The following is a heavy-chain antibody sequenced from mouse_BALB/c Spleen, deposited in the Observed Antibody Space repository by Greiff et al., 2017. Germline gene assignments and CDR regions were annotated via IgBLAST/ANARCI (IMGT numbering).Heavy chain of an antibody. D-gene: IGHD4-1*01. V-gene: IGHV3-6*02. CDR2: ISYDGSN. CDR1: GYSITSGYY. CDR3: ARDLELGLDY. J-gene: IGHJ2*01. Sequence: EVQLQESGPGLVKPPQSLSLTCSVTGYSITSGYYWNWIRQFPGNKLEWMGYISYDGSNNYNPSLKNRISITRDTSKNQFFLKLNSVTTEDTATYYCARDLELGLDYWGQGTTLTVSS.